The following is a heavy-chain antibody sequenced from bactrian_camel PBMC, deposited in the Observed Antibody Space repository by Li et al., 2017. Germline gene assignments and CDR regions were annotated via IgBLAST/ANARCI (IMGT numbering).Heavy chain of an antibody. Sequence: EVQMVESGGGSVQAGGSLRLSCVVSGYTFRRNQMGWFRQAPGNEREGVASIYTDGGATYYADSVKARFTISRDNDKNTLYLQMNNLKPEDSAMYYCAARASPSPLAVRWFDASRYSDWGQGTQVTVS. CDR3: AARASPSPLAVRWFDASRYSD. J-gene: IGHJ4*01. V-gene: IGHV3S35*01. D-gene: IGHD4*01. CDR1: GYTFRRNQ. CDR2: IYTDGGAT.